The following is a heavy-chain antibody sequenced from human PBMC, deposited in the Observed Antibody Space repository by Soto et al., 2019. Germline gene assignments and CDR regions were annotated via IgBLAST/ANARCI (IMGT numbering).Heavy chain of an antibody. CDR1: GFTFSSYA. V-gene: IGHV3-23*01. Sequence: GGSLRLSCAASGFTFSSYAMSWVRQAPGKGLEWVSAISGSGGSTYYADSVRGRFTISRDNSKNTLYLQMNSLRAEDTAVYYCAKDGNPYSSVGYYYYYMDVWGKGTTVTLSS. CDR2: ISGSGGST. CDR3: AKDGNPYSSVGYYYYYMDV. J-gene: IGHJ6*03. D-gene: IGHD6-19*01.